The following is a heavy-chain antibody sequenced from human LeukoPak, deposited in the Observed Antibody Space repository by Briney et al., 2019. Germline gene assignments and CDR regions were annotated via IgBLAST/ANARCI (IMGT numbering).Heavy chain of an antibody. D-gene: IGHD2-2*01. CDR1: GFTFTSYS. V-gene: IGHV3-23*01. CDR3: AKVVATAPYYGMDV. CDR2: ISGGGGST. Sequence: GGSLRLSCAASGFTFTSYSMNWVRQAPGKGLEWVSTISGGGGSTYYADSVKGRFTISRDNSKDTLSLQMNGLRAEDTATYYCAKVVATAPYYGMDVWGQGTTVTVSS. J-gene: IGHJ6*02.